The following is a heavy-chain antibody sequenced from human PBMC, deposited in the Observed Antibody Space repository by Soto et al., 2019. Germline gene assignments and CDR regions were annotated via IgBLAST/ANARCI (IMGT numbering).Heavy chain of an antibody. CDR2: ISSSSSTI. CDR3: ARDRSFDYGDYVDYYYGMDV. D-gene: IGHD4-17*01. CDR1: GFTFSSYS. J-gene: IGHJ6*02. V-gene: IGHV3-48*02. Sequence: HPGGSLRLSCAASGFTFSSYSMNWVRQAPGKGLEWVSYISSSSSTIYYADSVKGRFTISRDNAKNSLYLQMNSLRDEDTAVYYCARDRSFDYGDYVDYYYGMDVWGQGTTVTVSS.